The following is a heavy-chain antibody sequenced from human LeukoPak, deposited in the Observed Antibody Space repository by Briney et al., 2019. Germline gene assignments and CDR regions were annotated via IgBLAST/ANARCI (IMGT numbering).Heavy chain of an antibody. CDR2: IYSDGTT. J-gene: IGHJ3*02. Sequence: GGSLRLSCAASGFTVSSNYMSWVRQAPGKGLEWVSVIYSDGTTYYADSVKGRFTISRDNSKNTLYLQMNSLRAEDTAVYYCARDRWGGRPDASDIWGQGTMVTVSS. CDR3: ARDRWGGRPDASDI. CDR1: GFTVSSNY. D-gene: IGHD3-16*01. V-gene: IGHV3-53*01.